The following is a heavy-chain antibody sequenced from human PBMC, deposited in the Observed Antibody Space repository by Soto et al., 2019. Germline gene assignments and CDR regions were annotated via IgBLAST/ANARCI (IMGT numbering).Heavy chain of an antibody. CDR1: GGSISCSSYY. V-gene: IGHV4-39*01. CDR2: VHYSGST. D-gene: IGHD4-17*01. J-gene: IGHJ4*02. CDR3: ASFSGATYGDYGGGINY. Sequence: ETLSLTCTVSGGSISCSSYYWGWIRQPPGKGLECIGSVHYSGSTDYNPSLKSRVTISVDTSKNQFSLKLTSVTAADTAVYFCASFSGATYGDYGGGINYWGQGTLVTVSS.